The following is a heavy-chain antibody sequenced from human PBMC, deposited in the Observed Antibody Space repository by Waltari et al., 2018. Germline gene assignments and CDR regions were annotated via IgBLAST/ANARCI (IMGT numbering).Heavy chain of an antibody. CDR1: GGSISSYY. CDR2: IYYSGST. D-gene: IGHD5-18*01. Sequence: QVQLQESGPGLVKPSETLSLTCTVSGGSISSYYWRWIRQPPGKGLEWIGYIYYSGSTNYNPSLNSRVTISVDTSKNQFSLKLSSVTAADTAVYYCARGGYSYGSFFDYWGQGTLVTVSS. V-gene: IGHV4-59*01. J-gene: IGHJ4*02. CDR3: ARGGYSYGSFFDY.